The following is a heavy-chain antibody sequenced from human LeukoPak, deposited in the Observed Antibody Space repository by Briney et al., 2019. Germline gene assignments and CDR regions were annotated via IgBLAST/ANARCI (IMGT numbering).Heavy chain of an antibody. CDR2: ISYDGSNK. CDR3: AKGLLRYFDWLLYY. D-gene: IGHD3-9*01. J-gene: IGHJ4*02. V-gene: IGHV3-30*18. CDR1: GFTFSSYG. Sequence: GGSLRLSCAASGFTFSSYGMHWVRQAPGKGLEWVAVISYDGSNKYYADSVKGRFTISRDNSKNTLYLQMNSLRAGDTAVYYCAKGLLRYFDWLLYYWGQGTLVTVSS.